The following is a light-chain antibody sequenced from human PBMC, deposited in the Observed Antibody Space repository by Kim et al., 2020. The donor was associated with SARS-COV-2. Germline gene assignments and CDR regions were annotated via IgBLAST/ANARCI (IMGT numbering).Light chain of an antibody. V-gene: IGKV4-1*01. Sequence: SATINCKSSQSVLYSSNNKNYLAWYQQKPGQPPKLLIYCASTRESGVPDRFSGSGSGTDFTLTISSLQAEDVAVYYCQQYYSTLYTFGQGTKLEI. J-gene: IGKJ2*01. CDR1: QSVLYSSNNKNY. CDR2: CAS. CDR3: QQYYSTLYT.